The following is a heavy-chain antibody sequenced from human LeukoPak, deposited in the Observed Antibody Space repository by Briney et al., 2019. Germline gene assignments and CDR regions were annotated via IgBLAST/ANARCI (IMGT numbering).Heavy chain of an antibody. CDR1: GYTLTELS. CDR2: FDPEDGET. Sequence: GASVKVSCKVSGYTLTELSMHWVRQAPGKGLEWMGGFDPEDGETIYAQKFQGRVTMTEDTSTDTAYMELSSLRSKDTAVYYCATDAGDGGYYPTYWGQGTLVTVSS. CDR3: ATDAGDGGYYPTY. D-gene: IGHD3-22*01. V-gene: IGHV1-24*01. J-gene: IGHJ4*02.